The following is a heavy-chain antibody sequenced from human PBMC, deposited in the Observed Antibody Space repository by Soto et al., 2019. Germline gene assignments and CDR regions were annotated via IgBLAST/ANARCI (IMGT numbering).Heavy chain of an antibody. V-gene: IGHV4-59*01. J-gene: IGHJ5*02. CDR1: GGFISNYY. CDR3: ARLTGTPTTVWLDP. Sequence: PSETLSLTCTVSGGFISNYYWSWIRQPPGKGLEWIGYIYYRGSINHNPSLKSRVTISVDTSKNQFSLRLSSVTTADTAMYYCARLTGTPTTVWLDPWGQGSLVTVSS. CDR2: IYYRGSI. D-gene: IGHD1-20*01.